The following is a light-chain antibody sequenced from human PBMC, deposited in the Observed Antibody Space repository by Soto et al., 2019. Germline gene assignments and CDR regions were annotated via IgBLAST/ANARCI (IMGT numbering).Light chain of an antibody. J-gene: IGKJ1*01. CDR3: QQYHVFWT. CDR2: DAS. CDR1: QSVSSW. Sequence: DIQITHSPSIRSASVVDRVTITFRASQSVSSWLDWYQQRPGQAPKLLIYDASTLTSGVPSRFSGSGSGKEFTLTISRLQPEDFATYYCQQYHVFWTFGQGTKVDIK. V-gene: IGKV1-5*01.